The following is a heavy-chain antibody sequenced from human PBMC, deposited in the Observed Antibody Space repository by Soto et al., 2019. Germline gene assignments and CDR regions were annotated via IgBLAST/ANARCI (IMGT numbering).Heavy chain of an antibody. J-gene: IGHJ3*02. Sequence: PGESLKISCKGSGYRFTNYLIGWVRQMPGKGLEWMGIIYPGGSDTRYSPSFQGQVTISADKSISTAYLQWSSLKASDTAMYYCARQLDSSGYYWVIWGQGTMVTVSS. V-gene: IGHV5-51*01. D-gene: IGHD3-22*01. CDR3: ARQLDSSGYYWVI. CDR2: IYPGGSDT. CDR1: GYRFTNYL.